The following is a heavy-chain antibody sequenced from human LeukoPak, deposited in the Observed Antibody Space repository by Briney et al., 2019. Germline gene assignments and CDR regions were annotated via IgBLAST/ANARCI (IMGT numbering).Heavy chain of an antibody. J-gene: IGHJ4*02. CDR1: GVTFSSYG. CDR3: ASDSSGWSAFDY. V-gene: IGHV3-30*02. D-gene: IGHD6-19*01. CDR2: IRYDGSNK. Sequence: GGSLRLSCAASGVTFSSYGMHWVRQAPGKGLEWVAFIRYDGSNKYYADSVKGRFTISRDNSKNTLYLQMNSLRAEDTAVYYCASDSSGWSAFDYWGQGTLVTVSS.